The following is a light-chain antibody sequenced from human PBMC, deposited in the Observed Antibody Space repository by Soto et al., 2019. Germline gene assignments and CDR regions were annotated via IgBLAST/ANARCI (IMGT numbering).Light chain of an antibody. CDR2: GAS. CDR1: QSVSSSY. V-gene: IGKV3-20*01. J-gene: IGKJ4*01. CDR3: QQYGSLLT. Sequence: EIVLTQSPGTLSLSPGERATLSCRASQSVSSSYLAWYQQKPGQAPGLLIYGASSRATGIPDRFSGSGSGTDFTLTISRLEPEDFAVYYCQQYGSLLTFGGGTKVEIK.